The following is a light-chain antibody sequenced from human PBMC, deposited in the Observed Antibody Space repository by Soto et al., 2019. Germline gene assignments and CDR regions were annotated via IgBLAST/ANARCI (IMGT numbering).Light chain of an antibody. CDR1: QSISSH. CDR3: QQSYSTPPT. Sequence: DIQMTQSPSSLSASVGDRVTITCRASQSISSHLNWYQQKPGKAPKLLIYAAYSLQSGVPSRFSGSGSGTDFTLTISSLQPEDFATYSCQQSYSTPPTFGGGTKVDIK. J-gene: IGKJ4*01. V-gene: IGKV1-39*01. CDR2: AAY.